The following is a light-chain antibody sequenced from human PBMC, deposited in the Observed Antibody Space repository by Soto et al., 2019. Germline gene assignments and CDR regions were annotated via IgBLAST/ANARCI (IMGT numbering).Light chain of an antibody. CDR2: AAS. CDR1: QGIRNF. CDR3: QKYRSVPV. Sequence: DIQMTQSPTSLSASVGDRVTITCRASQGIRNFVAWYQQKPGKAPKLMIYAASTLQPGVPSRFSGNGSGTDFTLTINSRQPEDVATYSCQKYRSVPVFGPGTKVEIK. V-gene: IGKV1-27*01. J-gene: IGKJ3*01.